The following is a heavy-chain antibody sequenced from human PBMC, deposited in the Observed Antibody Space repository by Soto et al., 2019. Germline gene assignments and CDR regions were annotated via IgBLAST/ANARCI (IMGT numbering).Heavy chain of an antibody. CDR2: ISSSSSYI. CDR3: ATLTIFGVVQHKYFDY. V-gene: IGHV3-21*01. Sequence: PGGSLRLSCAASGFTFSSYSMNWVRQAPGKGLEWVSSISSSSSYIYYADSVKGRFTISRDNAKNSLYLQMNSLRAEDTAVYYCATLTIFGVVQHKYFDYWGQGALVTVSS. D-gene: IGHD3-3*01. CDR1: GFTFSSYS. J-gene: IGHJ4*02.